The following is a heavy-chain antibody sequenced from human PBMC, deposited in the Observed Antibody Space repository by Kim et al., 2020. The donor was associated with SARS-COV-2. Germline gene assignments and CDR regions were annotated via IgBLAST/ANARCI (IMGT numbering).Heavy chain of an antibody. V-gene: IGHV1-69*13. D-gene: IGHD4-17*01. CDR3: ARVCDGNSSPYWYFDL. J-gene: IGHJ2*01. CDR2: IIPIFGTA. CDR1: GGTFSSYA. Sequence: SVKVSCKASGGTFSSYAISWVRQAPGQGLEWMGGIIPIFGTANYAQKFQGRVTITADESTSTAYMELSSLRSEDTAVYYCARVCDGNSSPYWYFDLWGRGTLVTVSS.